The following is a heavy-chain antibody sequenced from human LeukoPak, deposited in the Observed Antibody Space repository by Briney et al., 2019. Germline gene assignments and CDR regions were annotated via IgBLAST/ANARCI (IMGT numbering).Heavy chain of an antibody. J-gene: IGHJ3*02. V-gene: IGHV3-21*01. CDR3: ARGVAVAGDAFDI. CDR2: ISSSSSYI. CDR1: GFTFSSYS. Sequence: GGSLRLSCAASGFTFSSYSMNWVRQAPGKGLEWVSSISSSSSYIYYADSVKGRFTISRDNAKSSLYLQMNSLRAEDTAVYYCARGVAVAGDAFDIWGQGTMVTVSS. D-gene: IGHD6-19*01.